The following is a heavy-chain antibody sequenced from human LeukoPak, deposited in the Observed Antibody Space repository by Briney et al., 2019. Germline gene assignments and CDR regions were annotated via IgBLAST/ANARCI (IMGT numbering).Heavy chain of an antibody. Sequence: SETLSLTCAVYGGSFSGYYWSWIRQPPGKGLEWIGEINHSGSTNHNPSLKSRVTISVDTSKNQFSLKLSSVTAADTAVYYCAREVGLLSNWGQGTLVTVSS. CDR1: GGSFSGYY. V-gene: IGHV4-34*01. CDR2: INHSGST. J-gene: IGHJ4*02. D-gene: IGHD2-15*01. CDR3: AREVGLLSN.